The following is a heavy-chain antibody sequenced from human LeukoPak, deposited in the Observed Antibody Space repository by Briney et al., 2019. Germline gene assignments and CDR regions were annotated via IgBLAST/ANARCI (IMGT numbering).Heavy chain of an antibody. Sequence: ETLSLTCTVSGGSISSYYWSWIRQPPGKGLEWIGYIYYSGSTNYNPSLKSRVTISVDTSKNQFSLKLSSVTAADTAVYYCARVGEYSGSENWFDPWGQGTLVTVSS. J-gene: IGHJ5*02. V-gene: IGHV4-59*01. CDR1: GGSISSYY. CDR3: ARVGEYSGSENWFDP. D-gene: IGHD1-26*01. CDR2: IYYSGST.